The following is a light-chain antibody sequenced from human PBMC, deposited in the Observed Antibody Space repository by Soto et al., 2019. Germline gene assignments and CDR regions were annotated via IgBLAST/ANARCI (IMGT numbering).Light chain of an antibody. CDR1: QSVSSY. V-gene: IGKV3-11*01. CDR2: DAS. CDR3: AQRRNWPST. J-gene: IGKJ4*01. Sequence: EIVLTQSPATLSLSPGERAALSCRASQSVSSYLAWYQQKPGQAPRLLIYDASKRAPGIPARFTGSGSGTDFTLTISSLEPEDFAVSFCAQRRNWPSTFGGGTKVEI.